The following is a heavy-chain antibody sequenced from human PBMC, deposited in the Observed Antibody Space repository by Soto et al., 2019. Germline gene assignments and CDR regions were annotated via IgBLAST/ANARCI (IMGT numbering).Heavy chain of an antibody. CDR2: INGGNGNT. CDR3: ARADGPGFFGP. CDR1: GYTFTSYA. V-gene: IGHV1-3*05. J-gene: IGHJ5*02. Sequence: QVQLVQSGAEEKKPGASVKVSCKASGYTFTSYAMHWVRQAPGQRLEWMGWINGGNGNTKYSQKFEVRVTITRDTSASTAYMELSSLTSEDTAVYYCARADGPGFFGPWGQGTLVTVSS. D-gene: IGHD2-2*01.